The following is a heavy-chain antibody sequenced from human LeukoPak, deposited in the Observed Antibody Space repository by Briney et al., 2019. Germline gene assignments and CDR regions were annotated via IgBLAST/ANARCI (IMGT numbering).Heavy chain of an antibody. CDR3: AKDLVGWTTIDAFDI. J-gene: IGHJ3*02. Sequence: PGGSLRLSCAASGFTFSSYAMSWVRQAPGKGLEWVSAISGSGGSTYYADSVKGRFTISRDNSRNTLYLQMNSLRAEDTAVYYCAKDLVGWTTIDAFDIWGQGTMVTVSS. V-gene: IGHV3-23*01. D-gene: IGHD1-26*01. CDR2: ISGSGGST. CDR1: GFTFSSYA.